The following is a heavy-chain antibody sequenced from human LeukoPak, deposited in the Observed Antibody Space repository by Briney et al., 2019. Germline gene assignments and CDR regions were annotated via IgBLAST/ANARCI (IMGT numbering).Heavy chain of an antibody. D-gene: IGHD5-18*01. CDR2: IHHGGTT. J-gene: IGHJ4*02. CDR1: GGSINSGNYY. V-gene: IGHV4-31*03. CDR3: ARGDSYGSFDY. Sequence: SETLSLTCTVSGGSINSGNYYWGWIRQHPEKGLEWIANIHHGGTTYYNPSLKRRVTISIDTSKKEFSLMLTSVTAADPAVYYCARGDSYGSFDYWGQGILVTVSS.